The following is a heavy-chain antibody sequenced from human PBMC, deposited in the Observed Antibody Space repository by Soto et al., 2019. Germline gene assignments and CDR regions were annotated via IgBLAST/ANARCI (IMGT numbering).Heavy chain of an antibody. CDR2: IYYIGST. CDR3: ARFYMVRGVMGAFDI. CDR1: GGSISSGGYY. D-gene: IGHD3-10*01. V-gene: IGHV4-31*03. J-gene: IGHJ3*02. Sequence: QVQLQESGPGLVKPSQTLSLTCTVSGGSISSGGYYWSWIRQHPGKGLEWIGYIYYIGSTYYNPSLKSRVSISVDTSKNQFSLKLSSVTAADTAVYCCARFYMVRGVMGAFDIWGQGTMVTVSS.